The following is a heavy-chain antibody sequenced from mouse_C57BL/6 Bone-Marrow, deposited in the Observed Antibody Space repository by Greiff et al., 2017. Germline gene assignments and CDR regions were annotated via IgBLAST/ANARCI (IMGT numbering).Heavy chain of an antibody. V-gene: IGHV1-81*01. Sequence: QVQLQQSGAELARPGASVKLSCKASGYTFTSYGISWVKQRPGQGLEWIGEIYPRSGNTYYNEKFKGKATLTADKSSRTAYMELRSLTSEDSAVYFCARRAYYYYGSSGDYFDYWGQGTTLTVSS. CDR2: IYPRSGNT. CDR1: GYTFTSYG. CDR3: ARRAYYYYGSSGDYFDY. J-gene: IGHJ2*01. D-gene: IGHD1-1*01.